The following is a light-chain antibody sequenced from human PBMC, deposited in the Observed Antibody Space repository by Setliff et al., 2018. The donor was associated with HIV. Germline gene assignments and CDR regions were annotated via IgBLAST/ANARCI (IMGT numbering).Light chain of an antibody. CDR2: DVS. CDR3: SSYTTISTFV. Sequence: QSALPQPASVSGSPGQSITISCTGTSSDVGGYNYVSWYQQHPGKAPKRMISDVSNRPSGVSNRFSGSKSGNTASLTISGLQAEDEADYYCSSYTTISTFVFGTGTKVTVL. CDR1: SSDVGGYNY. V-gene: IGLV2-14*03. J-gene: IGLJ1*01.